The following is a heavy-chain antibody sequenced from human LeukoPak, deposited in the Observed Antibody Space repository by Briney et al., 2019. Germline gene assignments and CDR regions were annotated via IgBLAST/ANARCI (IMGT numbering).Heavy chain of an antibody. CDR2: INSDGSTT. V-gene: IGHV3-74*01. J-gene: IGHJ4*02. CDR3: ARPHTGFDS. Sequence: GGSLRLSCTASGFTFSNYWMHWVRQAPGKGLVWVSRINSDGSTTTYADSVKGRFTISRDNAKNTLYLQMNSLRVEDTAVYYCARPHTGFDSWGQGTLVTVSS. CDR1: GFTFSNYW.